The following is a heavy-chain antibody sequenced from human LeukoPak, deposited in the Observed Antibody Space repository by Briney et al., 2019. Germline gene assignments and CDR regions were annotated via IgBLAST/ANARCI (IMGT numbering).Heavy chain of an antibody. V-gene: IGHV3-23*01. J-gene: IGHJ4*02. D-gene: IGHD4-17*01. CDR1: GFTFSSYA. CDR3: AKDEVYGDYGTDY. Sequence: GGSLRLSCAGSGFTFSSYAMSWVRQAPGKGLEWVSAISGSGGSTYYADSVKGRFTISRDNSKNTLYLQMNSLRAEDTAVYYCAKDEVYGDYGTDYWGQGTLVTVSS. CDR2: ISGSGGST.